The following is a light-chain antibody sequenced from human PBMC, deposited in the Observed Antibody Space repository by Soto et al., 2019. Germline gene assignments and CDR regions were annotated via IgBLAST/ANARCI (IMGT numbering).Light chain of an antibody. V-gene: IGKV1-33*01. CDR3: QQSESLLIT. CDR2: DAA. J-gene: IGKJ5*01. Sequence: DVPMTQSPSSLSASVGDRVTVTCRASQDISNYLNWYQQRPGKAPKLVIYDAANLERGVPTRFSGSPYETHFTVAISSRQSEDVATYYCQQSESLLITFGQGTRLEI. CDR1: QDISNY.